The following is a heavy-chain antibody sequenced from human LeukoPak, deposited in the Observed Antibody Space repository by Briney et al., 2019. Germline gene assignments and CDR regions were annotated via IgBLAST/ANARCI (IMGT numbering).Heavy chain of an antibody. CDR2: IYHSEST. V-gene: IGHV4-59*01. Sequence: SETLSLTCAVSGASIHSYYWSWIRHPPGKGLEWIGYIYHSESTNYNPSLKSRVTISVDTSKHEFSLKLNSVTAADPAESYCSPRSGEVGYFDLWGRGTLVTVSS. J-gene: IGHJ2*01. D-gene: IGHD6-25*01. CDR1: GASIHSYY. CDR3: SPRSGEVGYFDL.